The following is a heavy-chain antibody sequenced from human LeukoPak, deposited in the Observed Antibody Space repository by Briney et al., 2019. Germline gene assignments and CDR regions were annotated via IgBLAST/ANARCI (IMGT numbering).Heavy chain of an antibody. CDR2: INHSGST. CDR3: ARLVAYRREYYGMDV. D-gene: IGHD1-26*01. CDR1: GGSFSGYY. J-gene: IGHJ6*02. Sequence: SETLSLTCAVYGGSFSGYYWSWIRQPPGKGLEWIGEINHSGSTNYNPSLKSRVTISVDTSKNQFSLKLSSVTAADTAVYYCARLVAYRREYYGMDVWGQGTTVTVSS. V-gene: IGHV4-34*01.